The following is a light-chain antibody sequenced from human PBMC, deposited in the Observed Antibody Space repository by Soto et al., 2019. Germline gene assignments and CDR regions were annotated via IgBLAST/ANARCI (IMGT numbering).Light chain of an antibody. CDR2: GAS. V-gene: IGKV3-20*01. CDR1: QSVSSSY. CDR3: QQYGSSPWT. Sequence: EIVLTQSPGTLSLSPGERATLSCRASQSVSSSYLAWYQQKPGQAPRLLIYGASSRATGIPDRFSGSGSGTDFTLTISRLETDDWAVYYCQQYGSSPWTFGQGTKVEIK. J-gene: IGKJ1*01.